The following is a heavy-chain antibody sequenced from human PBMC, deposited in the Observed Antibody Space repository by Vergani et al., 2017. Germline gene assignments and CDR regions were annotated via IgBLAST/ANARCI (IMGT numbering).Heavy chain of an antibody. CDR3: ARGPMVRGIPSDGMDV. J-gene: IGHJ6*02. V-gene: IGHV4-30-4*08. Sequence: QVQLQESGPGLVQPSQTPSPTCTVSGGSIRCGDYYWSWIRQPPGKGMESTKYIYYRGRTYYNSSLESRVTISVDTSKKQFSLKLSSVTAADTAVYYFARGPMVRGIPSDGMDVWGQGTTVTVSS. CDR2: IYYRGRT. CDR1: GGSIRCGDYY. D-gene: IGHD3-10*01.